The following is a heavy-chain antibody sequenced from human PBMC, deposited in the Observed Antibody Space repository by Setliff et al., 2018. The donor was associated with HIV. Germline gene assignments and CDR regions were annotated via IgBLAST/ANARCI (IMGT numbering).Heavy chain of an antibody. CDR1: GFSFSSLA. CDR3: ARAITMIVVVTPGVEY. CDR2: ISYDGSNK. J-gene: IGHJ4*02. V-gene: IGHV3-30-3*01. Sequence: TGGSLRLSCAASGFSFSSLAMHWVRQAPGKGLEWVAVISYDGSNKYYADSVKGRFTISRDNSKNTLYLQMNSLRAEDTAVYYCARAITMIVVVTPGVEYWGQGTLVTVSS. D-gene: IGHD3-22*01.